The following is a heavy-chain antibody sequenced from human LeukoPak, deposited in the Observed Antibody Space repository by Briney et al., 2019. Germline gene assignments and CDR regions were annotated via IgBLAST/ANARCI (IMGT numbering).Heavy chain of an antibody. Sequence: SETLSLTCAVYGGSFSGYYWSWIRQPPGKGLEWIGEINHSGSTNYNPPLKSRVTISVDTSKNQFSLKLSSVTAADTAVYYCARGLRGTLESNWNDGDYWGQGTLVTVSS. CDR1: GGSFSGYY. CDR3: ARGLRGTLESNWNDGDY. CDR2: INHSGST. V-gene: IGHV4-34*01. J-gene: IGHJ4*02. D-gene: IGHD1-1*01.